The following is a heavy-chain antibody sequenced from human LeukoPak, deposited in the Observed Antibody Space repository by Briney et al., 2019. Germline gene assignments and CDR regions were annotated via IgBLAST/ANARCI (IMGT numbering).Heavy chain of an antibody. J-gene: IGHJ6*02. CDR3: ARGLRFLEWYV. CDR2: MNPNSGNT. CDR1: GGTFSSYA. Sequence: ASVKVSCKASGGTFSSYAISWVRQATGQGLEWMGWMNPNSGNTGYAQKFQGRLTMTRNTSISTAYMELSSLRSEDTAVYYCARGLRFLEWYVWGQGTTVTVSS. D-gene: IGHD3-3*01. V-gene: IGHV1-8*02.